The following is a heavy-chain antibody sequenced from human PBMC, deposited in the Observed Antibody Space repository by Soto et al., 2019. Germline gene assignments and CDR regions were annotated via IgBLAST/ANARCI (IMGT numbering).Heavy chain of an antibody. V-gene: IGHV1-3*01. CDR2: INVYSGNT. Sequence: ASVKVSCKASGYTFSSFGINWVRQAPGQSLEWMGWINVYSGNTKYSQKFQGRVTITRDTSASTAYMELSSLRSEDTAVYYCARSIVVVTALDYWGQGTLVTVSS. CDR3: ARSIVVVTALDY. J-gene: IGHJ4*02. D-gene: IGHD2-21*02. CDR1: GYTFSSFG.